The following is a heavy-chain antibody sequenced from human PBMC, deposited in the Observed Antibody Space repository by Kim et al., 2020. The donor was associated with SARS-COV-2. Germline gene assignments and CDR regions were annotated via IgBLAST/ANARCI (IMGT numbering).Heavy chain of an antibody. CDR3: ARPGSGSYYSMFDY. Sequence: ADSVKGRFTISRDNSKNTLYLQMNSLRAEDTAVYYCARPGSGSYYSMFDYWGQGTLVTVSS. D-gene: IGHD3-10*01. V-gene: IGHV3-30*01. J-gene: IGHJ4*02.